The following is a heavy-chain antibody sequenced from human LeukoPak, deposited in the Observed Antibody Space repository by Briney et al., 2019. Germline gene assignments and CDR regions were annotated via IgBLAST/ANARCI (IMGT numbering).Heavy chain of an antibody. Sequence: ASVRVSCKASGYTFTSYYMHWVRQAPGQGLEWMGLINPSGGSTSYAQKFQGRVTMTRDTSTSTVYMELSSLRSEDTAVYYCARDAGLLWFGELLYYGMDVWGQGTTVTVSS. CDR1: GYTFTSYY. CDR2: INPSGGST. J-gene: IGHJ6*02. V-gene: IGHV1-46*01. CDR3: ARDAGLLWFGELLYYGMDV. D-gene: IGHD3-10*01.